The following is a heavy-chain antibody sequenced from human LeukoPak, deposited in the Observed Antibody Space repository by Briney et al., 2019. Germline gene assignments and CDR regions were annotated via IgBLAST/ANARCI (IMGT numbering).Heavy chain of an antibody. CDR1: GFIFRSYG. D-gene: IGHD4-17*01. V-gene: IGHV3-30*18. Sequence: GGSLRLSCAASGFIFRSYGMHWVRQAPGKGLEWVAVISYDGNNQYYADSVKGRFTISRENSKNTLYLQMNSLRAEDTAVYYCSKDGSTVISYYYGMDVWGQGTTVTVSS. J-gene: IGHJ6*02. CDR2: ISYDGNNQ. CDR3: SKDGSTVISYYYGMDV.